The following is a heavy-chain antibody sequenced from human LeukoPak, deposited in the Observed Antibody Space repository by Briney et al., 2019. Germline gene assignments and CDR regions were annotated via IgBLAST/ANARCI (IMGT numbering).Heavy chain of an antibody. V-gene: IGHV3-23*01. Sequence: GESLTLSCAASGFTFRKSAMTWVRHAPGAGLEWVSAISGGGDYKYYAVSVKGRFTIYRDNFKNVLYLQMSSLRAQDTDVYYCAKREAEESGPIDFWGQGTLVTVSS. CDR3: AKREAEESGPIDF. CDR1: GFTFRKSA. J-gene: IGHJ4*02. CDR2: ISGGGDYK. D-gene: IGHD3-3*01.